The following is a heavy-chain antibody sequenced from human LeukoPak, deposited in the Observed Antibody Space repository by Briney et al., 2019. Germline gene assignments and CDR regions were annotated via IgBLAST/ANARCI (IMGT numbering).Heavy chain of an antibody. CDR3: ARPTFDFVSGSKDEGAFDI. Sequence: PGESLKISWQGSGYNFMTYGSAGVRQMPGKGREWRGIAFPGESDTRYSPSFQGQVTTSADKSISTAYLQLTSLKPSATAIYYCARPTFDFVSGSKDEGAFDIWGQGKMVTVSS. CDR1: GYNFMTYG. D-gene: IGHD3-10*01. J-gene: IGHJ3*02. CDR2: AFPGESDT. V-gene: IGHV5-51*01.